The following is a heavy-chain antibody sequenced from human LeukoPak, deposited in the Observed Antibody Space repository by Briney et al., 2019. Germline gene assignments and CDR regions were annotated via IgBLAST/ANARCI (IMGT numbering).Heavy chain of an antibody. CDR1: GGSISSYY. D-gene: IGHD5-18*01. CDR2: IYYSGST. J-gene: IGHJ4*02. V-gene: IGHV4-59*01. Sequence: PSETLSLTCTVPGGSISSYYWSWIRQPPGKGLEWIGYIYYSGSTNYNPSLKSRVTISVDTSKNQFSLKLSSVTAADTAVYYCARAGRGYSYGSQTTKFDYWGQGTLVTVSS. CDR3: ARAGRGYSYGSQTTKFDY.